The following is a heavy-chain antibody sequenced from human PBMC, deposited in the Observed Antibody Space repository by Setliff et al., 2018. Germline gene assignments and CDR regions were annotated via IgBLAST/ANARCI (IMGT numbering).Heavy chain of an antibody. D-gene: IGHD1-1*01. CDR3: ARTGTYRYFDY. V-gene: IGHV4-39*01. CDR2: IYYRGDT. J-gene: IGHJ4*02. Sequence: SETLSLTCTVSGGSISSSSYYWGWIRQPPGKGLEWSGSIYYRGDTYYNASLKGRLTISVDTAQNQFSLRLTSVTAADTAVYYCARTGTYRYFDYWGQGALVTVSS. CDR1: GGSISSSSYY.